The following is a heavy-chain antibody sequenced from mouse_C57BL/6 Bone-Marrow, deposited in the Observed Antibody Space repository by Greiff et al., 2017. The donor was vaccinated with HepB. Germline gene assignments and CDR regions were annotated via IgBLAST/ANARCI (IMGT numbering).Heavy chain of an antibody. V-gene: IGHV1-82*01. CDR2: IYPGDGDT. CDR3: APLPWYFDV. Sequence: QVQLQQSGPELVKPGASVKISCKASGYAFSSSWMNWVKQRPGKGLEWIGRIYPGDGDTNYNGKFKGKATLTADKSSSTAYMQLSSLTSEDSAVYFCAPLPWYFDVWGTGTTVTVSS. CDR1: GYAFSSSW. D-gene: IGHD2-1*01. J-gene: IGHJ1*03.